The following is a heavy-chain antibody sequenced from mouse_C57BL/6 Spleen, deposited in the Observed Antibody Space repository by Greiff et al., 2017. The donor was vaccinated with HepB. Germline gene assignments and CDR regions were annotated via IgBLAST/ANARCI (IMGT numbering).Heavy chain of an antibody. CDR1: GYTFTSYW. J-gene: IGHJ1*03. CDR2: IDPSDSYT. D-gene: IGHD1-3*01. Sequence: QVQLQQPGAELVMPGASVKLSCKASGYTFTSYWMHWVKQRPGQGLEWIGEIDPSDSYTNYNQKFKGKSTLTVDKSSSTAYMQLSSLTPEDSAVYFCARSSAYWYFDVWGTGTTVTVSS. V-gene: IGHV1-69*01. CDR3: ARSSAYWYFDV.